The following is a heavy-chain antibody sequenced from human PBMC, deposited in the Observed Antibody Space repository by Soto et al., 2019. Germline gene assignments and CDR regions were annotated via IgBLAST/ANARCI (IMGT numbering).Heavy chain of an antibody. J-gene: IGHJ4*02. CDR2: IIPIFGTA. V-gene: IGHV1-69*06. CDR3: ARGRHLTTVTSFDY. Sequence: ASVKVSCKASGGTFSSYAISWVRQAPGQGLEWMGGIIPIFGTANYAQKFQGRVTITADKSTSTAYMELSSLRSEDTAVYYCARGRHLTTVTSFDYWGQGTLVTVPQ. CDR1: GGTFSSYA. D-gene: IGHD4-17*01.